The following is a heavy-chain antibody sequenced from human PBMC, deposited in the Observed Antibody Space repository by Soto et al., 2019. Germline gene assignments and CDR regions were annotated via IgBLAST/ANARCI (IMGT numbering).Heavy chain of an antibody. Sequence: SQTLSLTCAISGDSVSSNSAAWNWIRQSPSRGLEWLGRTYYRSKWYNDYAVSVKSRITINPDTSKNQFSLQLNSVTPEDTAVYYCARDRLGGSGSYTRDAFDIGGQGTMVTVSS. CDR2: TYYRSKWYN. CDR3: ARDRLGGSGSYTRDAFDI. J-gene: IGHJ3*02. D-gene: IGHD3-10*01. V-gene: IGHV6-1*01. CDR1: GDSVSSNSAA.